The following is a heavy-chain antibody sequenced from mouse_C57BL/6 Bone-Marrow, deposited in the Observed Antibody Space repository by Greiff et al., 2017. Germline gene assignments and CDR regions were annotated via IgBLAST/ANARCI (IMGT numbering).Heavy chain of an antibody. D-gene: IGHD1-1*01. Sequence: VQLQQPGAELVRPGTSVKLSCKASGYTFTSYWMHWVKQRPGQGLEWIGVIDPSDSYTNYNQKFKGKATLTVDTSSSTAYMQLSSLTSEDSAVYDCARDSSHLYYWAMDDWGTGTSVTVSS. CDR3: ARDSSHLYYWAMDD. J-gene: IGHJ4*01. V-gene: IGHV1-59*01. CDR1: GYTFTSYW. CDR2: IDPSDSYT.